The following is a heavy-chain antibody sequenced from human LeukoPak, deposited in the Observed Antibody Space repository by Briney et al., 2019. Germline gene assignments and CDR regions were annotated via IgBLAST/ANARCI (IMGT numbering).Heavy chain of an antibody. CDR1: GYTFTSYD. J-gene: IGHJ6*02. Sequence: GASVKVSCKASGYTFTSYDINWVRQATGQGLEWMGWMNPSSGNTGYAQKFQGRVTITRNTSISTAYMELSSLRSEDTAVYYCAREVDVDTALAYGMDVWGQGTTVNVSS. CDR2: MNPSSGNT. V-gene: IGHV1-8*01. CDR3: AREVDVDTALAYGMDV. D-gene: IGHD5-18*01.